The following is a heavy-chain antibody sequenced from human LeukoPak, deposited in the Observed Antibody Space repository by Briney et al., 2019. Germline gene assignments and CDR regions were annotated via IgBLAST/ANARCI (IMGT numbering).Heavy chain of an antibody. CDR1: GFTFSSSA. CDR3: AKGPQLFSGYHPDY. J-gene: IGHJ4*02. CDR2: ITGSDSST. D-gene: IGHD3-22*01. V-gene: IGHV3-23*01. Sequence: GGSLRLSCAASGFTFSSSAITWVRQGPGKGLEWVSTITGSDSSTYYADSVKGRFTISRDFSKNTVHLQMNSLRVEDTAIYYCAKGPQLFSGYHPDYWGQGTLVTVSS.